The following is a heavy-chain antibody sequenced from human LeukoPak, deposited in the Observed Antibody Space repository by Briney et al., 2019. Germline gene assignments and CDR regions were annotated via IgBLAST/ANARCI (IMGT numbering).Heavy chain of an antibody. CDR2: ISHDGGND. CDR1: GLTFRNHA. J-gene: IGHJ6*03. D-gene: IGHD3-16*01. Sequence: PGKTLRLSCAASGLTFRNHAIHWVRQAPGKGLEWVTDISHDGGNDYYRDSVKGRFTISRDNTRNTVSLQMNSLRPGDTAVYYCGGSPAYYNMDVWGKGTTVTVSS. V-gene: IGHV3-30*04. CDR3: GGSPAYYNMDV.